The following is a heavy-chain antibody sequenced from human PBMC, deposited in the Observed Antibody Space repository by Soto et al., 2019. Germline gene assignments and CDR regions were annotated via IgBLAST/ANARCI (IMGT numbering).Heavy chain of an antibody. CDR2: MNPNSGNT. J-gene: IGHJ4*02. Sequence: QVQLVQSGAEVKKPGASVKVSCKASGYTFTSYDVNWVRQASGHGLEWMGWMNPNSGNTGYAQKFQGRITMTSDISTNTAYMELSSLRSEDRAVYYCVRGGGYYDILTGYDYWGQGTLVTVSS. CDR3: VRGGGYYDILTGYDY. CDR1: GYTFTSYD. D-gene: IGHD3-9*01. V-gene: IGHV1-8*01.